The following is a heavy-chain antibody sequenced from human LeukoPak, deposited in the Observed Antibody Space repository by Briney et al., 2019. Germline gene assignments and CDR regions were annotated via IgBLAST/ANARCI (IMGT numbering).Heavy chain of an antibody. V-gene: IGHV1-24*01. CDR3: ATGIVGAPSALN. CDR2: FDPEDGET. D-gene: IGHD1-26*01. J-gene: IGHJ4*02. CDR1: GYTLTELS. Sequence: ASVKVSCKVSGYTLTELSMHWVRQAPGKGLEWMGGFDPEDGETIYAQKFQGRVTMTEDTSTDTAYMELSSLRSEDTAVYYCATGIVGAPSALNWGQGTLVTVSS.